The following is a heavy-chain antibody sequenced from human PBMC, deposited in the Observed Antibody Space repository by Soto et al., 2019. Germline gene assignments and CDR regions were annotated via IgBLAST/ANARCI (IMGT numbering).Heavy chain of an antibody. V-gene: IGHV3-23*01. J-gene: IGHJ4*02. CDR3: ANSMVRGVKGDY. D-gene: IGHD3-10*01. Sequence: GGSLRLSCAASGFTFSSYAMSWVRQAPGKGLEWVSAISGSGGSTYYADSVKGRFTISRDNSKNKLYLQMNSLRAEDTAVYYCANSMVRGVKGDYWGQGTLVTVSS. CDR1: GFTFSSYA. CDR2: ISGSGGST.